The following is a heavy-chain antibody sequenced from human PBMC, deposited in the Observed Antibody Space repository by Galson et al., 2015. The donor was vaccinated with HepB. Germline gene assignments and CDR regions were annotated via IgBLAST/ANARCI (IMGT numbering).Heavy chain of an antibody. D-gene: IGHD3-22*01. CDR2: VDPEDGET. V-gene: IGHV1-69-2*01. Sequence: VKVSCKVSGSTFTDYYMHWVQQAPGKGLEWMGLVDPEDGETIYAEKFQGRVTITADTSTDTAYMELSSLRSEDTAVYYCATTSADSSGYYYNYWGQGTLVTVSS. CDR3: ATTSADSSGYYYNY. CDR1: GSTFTDYY. J-gene: IGHJ4*02.